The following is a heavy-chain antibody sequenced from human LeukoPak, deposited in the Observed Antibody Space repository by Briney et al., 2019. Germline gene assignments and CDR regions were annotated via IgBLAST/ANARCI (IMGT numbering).Heavy chain of an antibody. CDR2: IKSDGST. CDR1: GFTFSTYW. CDR3: ARGRMVRGVNWFDP. J-gene: IGHJ5*02. D-gene: IGHD3-10*01. Sequence: GGSLRLSCAASGFTFSTYWMQWVRQAPGKGLVWVSRIKSDGSTNYADSVKGRFTISRDNSKNTLYLQMNSLRAEDTAVYYCARGRMVRGVNWFDPSGQGTLVTVSS. V-gene: IGHV3-74*01.